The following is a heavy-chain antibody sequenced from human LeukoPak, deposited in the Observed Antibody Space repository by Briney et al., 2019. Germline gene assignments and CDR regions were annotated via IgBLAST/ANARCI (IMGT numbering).Heavy chain of an antibody. CDR3: ARDLGWFCFDY. V-gene: IGHV3-7*01. Sequence: GGSLRLSCAASGFTFSSYAMSWVRQAPGKGLEWVANIKKDGSEKGYVDSVKGRFTISRDNAKNSLSLQMNSLRAEDTGVYYCARDLGWFCFDYWGQGIVVTVSS. CDR1: GFTFSSYA. D-gene: IGHD6-19*01. J-gene: IGHJ4*02. CDR2: IKKDGSEK.